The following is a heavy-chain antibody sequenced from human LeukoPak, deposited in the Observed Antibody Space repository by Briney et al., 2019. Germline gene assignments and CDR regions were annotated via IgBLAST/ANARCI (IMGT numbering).Heavy chain of an antibody. CDR1: GFTFSSYA. CDR3: ASWGSGSYEGY. J-gene: IGHJ4*02. V-gene: IGHV3-23*01. Sequence: GGSLRLSCAASGFTFSSYAMSWVRQAPGKGLEWVSAISGSGGSTYYADSVKGRFTISRDNSKDTLYLQMNSLRAEDTAVYYCASWGSGSYEGYWGQGTLVTVSS. D-gene: IGHD3-10*01. CDR2: ISGSGGST.